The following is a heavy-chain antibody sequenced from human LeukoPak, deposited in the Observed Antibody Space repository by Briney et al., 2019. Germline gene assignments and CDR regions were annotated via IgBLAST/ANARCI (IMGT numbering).Heavy chain of an antibody. Sequence: SETLSLTCAVYGGSFSGYYWSWIRQPPGKGLEWIGEINHSGSTNYNPSLKSRVTISVDTSKNQFSLKLSSVTAADTAVYYCARGSPGVAAQTYYFDYWGQGTLVTVSS. CDR2: INHSGST. V-gene: IGHV4-34*01. CDR3: ARGSPGVAAQTYYFDY. CDR1: GGSFSGYY. J-gene: IGHJ4*02. D-gene: IGHD2-15*01.